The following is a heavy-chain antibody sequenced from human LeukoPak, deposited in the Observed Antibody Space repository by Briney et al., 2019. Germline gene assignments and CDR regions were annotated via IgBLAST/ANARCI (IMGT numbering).Heavy chain of an antibody. CDR2: VNPNSGHT. J-gene: IGHJ4*02. CDR1: GYTFTSYD. D-gene: IGHD2-15*01. CDR3: ARGAPGSSCNGGSCPCFDY. Sequence: ASLKVSCKASGYTFTSYDINWVRQATGQGLEWMGCVNPNSGHTGFAQKFQGRVSMTSNTSISTDYMEVRSLRSEGTAVYYCARGAPGSSCNGGSCPCFDYWGQGTLVSVSS. V-gene: IGHV1-8*01.